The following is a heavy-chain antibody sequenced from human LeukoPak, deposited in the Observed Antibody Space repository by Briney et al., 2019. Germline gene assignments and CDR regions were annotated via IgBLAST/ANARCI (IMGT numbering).Heavy chain of an antibody. Sequence: KTSETLSLTCTVSGYSISSGYYWGWIRQPPGKGLEWIGSIYHSGSTYYNPSLKSRVTISVDTSKNQFSLKLSSVTAADTAVYYCAQQNGDYYYYYMDVWGKGTTVTVSS. J-gene: IGHJ6*03. CDR1: GYSISSGYY. CDR2: IYHSGST. CDR3: AQQNGDYYYYYMDV. D-gene: IGHD2-2*01. V-gene: IGHV4-38-2*02.